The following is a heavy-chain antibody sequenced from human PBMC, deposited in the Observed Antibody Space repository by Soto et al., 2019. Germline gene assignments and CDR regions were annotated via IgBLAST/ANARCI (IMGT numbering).Heavy chain of an antibody. Sequence: SETLSLTCTVSGGSISSYYWSWIRQPPGKGLELIGYIFYSGSTNYNPSLKCRVTISLDTSKNQFSLKLSSLTAADTAVYYCARMRSEIDYWGQGTLVTVSS. V-gene: IGHV4-59*08. J-gene: IGHJ4*02. CDR3: ARMRSEIDY. CDR1: GGSISSYY. CDR2: IFYSGST.